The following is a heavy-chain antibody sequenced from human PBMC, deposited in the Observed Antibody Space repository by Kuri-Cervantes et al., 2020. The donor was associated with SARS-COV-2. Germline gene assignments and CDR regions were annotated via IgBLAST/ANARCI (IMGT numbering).Heavy chain of an antibody. CDR2: INPNSGDT. Sequence: ASVKVSCKASGYTFTGRYIYWVRQAPGQGLEWMGWINPNSGDTKYTQKFQGRVTMARDTSITTAYMELIGLRSDDTAVYYCARGYYGLDYWGQGSLVTAPQ. V-gene: IGHV1-2*02. D-gene: IGHD3-3*01. J-gene: IGHJ4*02. CDR1: GYTFTGRY. CDR3: ARGYYGLDY.